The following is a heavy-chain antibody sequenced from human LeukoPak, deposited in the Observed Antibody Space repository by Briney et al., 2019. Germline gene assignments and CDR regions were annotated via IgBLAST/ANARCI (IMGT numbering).Heavy chain of an antibody. D-gene: IGHD6-19*01. V-gene: IGHV4-39*07. CDR3: ARSVGYSSGWYVGNLYFDY. CDR1: GGSISSNSYY. Sequence: SETLSLTCAVSGGSISSNSYYWGWIRQPPGKGLEWIGSIYYSGSTYYNPSLKSRVTISVDTSKNQFSLKLSSVTAADTAVYYCARSVGYSSGWYVGNLYFDYWGQGTLVTVSS. CDR2: IYYSGST. J-gene: IGHJ4*02.